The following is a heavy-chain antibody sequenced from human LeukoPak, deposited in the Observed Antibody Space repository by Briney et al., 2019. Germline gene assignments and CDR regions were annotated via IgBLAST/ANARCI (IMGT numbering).Heavy chain of an antibody. J-gene: IGHJ4*02. CDR3: ARDRWGAADY. Sequence: SETLSLTCTVSGYSISSGYYWGWIRQPPGKGLEWTGSIDHSGSTYYNPSLKSRITISVDTSKNQFSLKLSSVTAADTAVYYCARDRWGAADYWGQGTLVTVSS. CDR1: GYSISSGYY. D-gene: IGHD3-16*01. V-gene: IGHV4-38-2*02. CDR2: IDHSGST.